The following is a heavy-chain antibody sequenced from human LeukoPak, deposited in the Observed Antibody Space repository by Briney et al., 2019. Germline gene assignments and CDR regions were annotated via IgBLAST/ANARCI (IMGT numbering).Heavy chain of an antibody. CDR2: ISGSGAGS. D-gene: IGHD3-10*01. V-gene: IGHV3-23*01. CDR1: GFTFSSYA. Sequence: GGSLRLFCAASGFTFSSYAMSWVRQAPGRGLEWVSAISGSGAGSYYADSVKGRFTISRDNSKNTLYLQMNSLRAEDTAVYSCVKERKEVVLLWFGELGYWGQGTLVTVSS. CDR3: VKERKEVVLLWFGELGY. J-gene: IGHJ4*02.